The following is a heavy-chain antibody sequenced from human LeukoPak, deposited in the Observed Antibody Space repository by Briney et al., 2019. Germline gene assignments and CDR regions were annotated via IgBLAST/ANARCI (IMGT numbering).Heavy chain of an antibody. CDR3: ARGSGSYSYLFDY. CDR1: GGSISSYY. CDR2: IYYSGST. V-gene: IGHV4-59*08. J-gene: IGHJ4*02. Sequence: SETLSLTCTVSGGSISSYYWSWIRQPPGKGLEWIGYIYYSGSTNYNPSLKSRVTISVDTSKNQFSLKLSYVTAADTAVYYCARGSGSYSYLFDYWGQGTLVTVSS. D-gene: IGHD1-26*01.